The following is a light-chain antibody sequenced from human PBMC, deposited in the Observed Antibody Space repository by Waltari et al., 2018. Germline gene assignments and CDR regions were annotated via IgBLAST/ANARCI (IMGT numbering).Light chain of an antibody. J-gene: IGKJ1*01. CDR2: AAS. CDR1: QGISTY. CDR3: QQLNSDPWM. Sequence: IQLTQSPSSLSASAGDRVTITCRASQGISTYLAWYQQKPGKAPTLLIYAASTLQSGVPSRFSGSGSGTDFTLTISSLQPEDFATYYCQQLNSDPWMFGQGTKVETK. V-gene: IGKV1-9*01.